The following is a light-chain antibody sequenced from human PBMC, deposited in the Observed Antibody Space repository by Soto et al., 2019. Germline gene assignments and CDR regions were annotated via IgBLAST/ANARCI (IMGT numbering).Light chain of an antibody. J-gene: IGLJ1*01. V-gene: IGLV1-40*01. CDR3: QSYDSSLSVNYV. CDR2: GNT. Sequence: QSVLTQPPSVSGAPGQRVTISCTGSSSNIGAGYDVHWYQQLPGTAPKILIYGNTNRPSGVPDRFSGSKSGTSASLAITGLQAEDDADYYCQSYDSSLSVNYVFGTGTKLTVL. CDR1: SSNIGAGYD.